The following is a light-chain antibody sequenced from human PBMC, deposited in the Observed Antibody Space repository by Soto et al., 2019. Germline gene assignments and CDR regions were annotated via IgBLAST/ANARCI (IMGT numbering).Light chain of an antibody. V-gene: IGKV2-28*01. J-gene: IGKJ3*01. CDR2: LGS. CDR1: QSLLHSNGYNY. Sequence: DIVMTQSPLSLPVTPGEPASISCRSSQSLLHSNGYNYLDWYLQKPGLSPQLLIYLGSNRAPGVPDRFSGRGTDTDFTLKISRVEAEDVGVYYCMQALQTHRTCGPGTKVDIK. CDR3: MQALQTHRT.